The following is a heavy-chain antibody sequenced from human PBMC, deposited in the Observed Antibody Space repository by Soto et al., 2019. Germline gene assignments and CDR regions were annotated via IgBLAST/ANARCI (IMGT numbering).Heavy chain of an antibody. D-gene: IGHD6-19*01. CDR1: GGTIRSPDW. V-gene: IGHV4-4*02. CDR2: IFQSGST. CDR3: ARGRGRYSSGWSWFDP. Sequence: SETLSLTCGVSGGTIRSPDWWTWVRQPPGKGLEWIGEIFQSGSTNYTPSLESRVTTSVDKSKNQFSLTLTSVTAADTAVYFCARGRGRYSSGWSWFDPWGQGILVTVSS. J-gene: IGHJ5*02.